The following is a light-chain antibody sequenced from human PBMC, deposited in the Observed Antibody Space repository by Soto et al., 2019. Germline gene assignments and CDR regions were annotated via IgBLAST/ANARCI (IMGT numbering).Light chain of an antibody. CDR1: SSDVGAYNH. Sequence: QSVLTQPASVSGSPGQSITISCSGTSSDVGAYNHVSWYQQNPGKAPKLMIYEVTKRPSGVPDRFSGSKSGNTASLTVSGLQPEDEGDYYCSSYAGSNNLLFGGGTKLTVL. CDR2: EVT. CDR3: SSYAGSNNLL. J-gene: IGLJ3*02. V-gene: IGLV2-8*01.